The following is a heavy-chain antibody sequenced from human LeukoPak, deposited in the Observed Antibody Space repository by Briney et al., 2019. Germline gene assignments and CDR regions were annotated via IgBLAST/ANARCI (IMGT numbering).Heavy chain of an antibody. V-gene: IGHV1-18*01. CDR2: MDPNSGNT. Sequence: ASVKVSCKASGYTFTTYDINWVRQATGQGLEWMGWMDPNSGNTNYAQKLQGRVTMTTDTSTSTAYMELRSLRSDDTAVYYCARDHGTVTIFDYWGQGTLVTVSS. J-gene: IGHJ4*02. CDR3: ARDHGTVTIFDY. D-gene: IGHD4-11*01. CDR1: GYTFTTYD.